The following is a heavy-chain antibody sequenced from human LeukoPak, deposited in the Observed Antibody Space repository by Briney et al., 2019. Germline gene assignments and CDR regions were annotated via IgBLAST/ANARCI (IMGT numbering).Heavy chain of an antibody. CDR1: GFTFSSYA. CDR2: ISYDGSNK. J-gene: IGHJ4*02. V-gene: IGHV3-30-3*01. D-gene: IGHD4-23*01. CDR3: AREAILYGGNSAVLDY. Sequence: GGSLRLSCAASGFTFSSYAMHWVRQAPGKGLEWVAVISYDGSNKYYADSVKGRFTISRDNSKNTLYLQMNSLRAEDTAVYYCAREAILYGGNSAVLDYWGQGTLVTVSS.